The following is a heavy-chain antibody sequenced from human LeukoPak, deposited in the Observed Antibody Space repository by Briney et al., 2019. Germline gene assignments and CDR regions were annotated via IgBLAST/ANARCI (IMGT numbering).Heavy chain of an antibody. D-gene: IGHD3-3*01. V-gene: IGHV3-7*01. CDR2: IKQDGSEK. CDR1: GFTFSSYW. CDR3: ARDPSPATYYDFWSGYPRPYYFDY. Sequence: GGSLRLSCAASGFTFSSYWMSWVRQAPGKGLEWVANIKQDGSEKYYVDSVKGRFTISRDNAKNSLYLQMNSLRAEDTAVYYCARDPSPATYYDFWSGYPRPYYFDYWGQGTLVTVSS. J-gene: IGHJ4*02.